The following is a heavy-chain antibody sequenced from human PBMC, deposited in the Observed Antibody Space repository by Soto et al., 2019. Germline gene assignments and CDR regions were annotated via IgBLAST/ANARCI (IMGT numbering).Heavy chain of an antibody. D-gene: IGHD6-6*01. CDR3: AKDQPSSCSSGSFGY. V-gene: IGHV6-1*01. Sequence: SQTLSLTCAISGDSVSSTSATWNWIRQSPSRGLEWLGRTYYRSKWYNDYAVSVKSRITINPDTSKNQFSLQLNSVTPEDTAVYYCAKDQPSSCSSGSFGYWGQGTLVTVSS. CDR1: GDSVSSTSAT. J-gene: IGHJ4*02. CDR2: TYYRSKWYN.